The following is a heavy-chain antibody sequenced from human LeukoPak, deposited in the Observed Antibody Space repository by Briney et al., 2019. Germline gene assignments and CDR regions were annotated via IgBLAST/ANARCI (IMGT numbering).Heavy chain of an antibody. D-gene: IGHD2-21*02. V-gene: IGHV3-48*02. J-gene: IGHJ4*02. CDR3: ARLTVVTATRSLDY. CDR2: ISSSSTTI. Sequence: GGSLRLSCAASGLSITSYSMNWVRQAPGKGLEWVSHISSSSTTIDYADSVKGRFTISRDNAKNSLYLQMNSLRDEDTAVYYCARLTVVTATRSLDYWGQGTLVTVSS. CDR1: GLSITSYS.